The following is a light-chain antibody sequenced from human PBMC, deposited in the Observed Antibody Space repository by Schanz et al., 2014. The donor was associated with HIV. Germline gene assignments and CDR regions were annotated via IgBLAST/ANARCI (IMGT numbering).Light chain of an antibody. Sequence: QAVVTQEPSLTVSPGGTVTLTCGSNTGAVTSGHFPYWVQQKPGQAPRTLIYDTSNKHSWTPARFSASLLGGKAALTLSGAQPEDEADYYCLLSFRGVRVFGGGTKLTVL. CDR3: LLSFRGVRV. CDR2: DTS. V-gene: IGLV7-46*01. J-gene: IGLJ3*02. CDR1: TGAVTSGHF.